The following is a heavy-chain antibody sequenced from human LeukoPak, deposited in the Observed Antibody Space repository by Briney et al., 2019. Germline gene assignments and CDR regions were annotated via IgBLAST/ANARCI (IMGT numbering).Heavy chain of an antibody. Sequence: SVKVSCKASGGTFSSYAISWVRQAPGQGLEWMGGIIPIFGTANYAQKFQGRVTINTDESTSTAYMELGSLRTEDPAVFICVRGALFGYSSSWYLGAFDIWGQGTMVTVSS. CDR2: IIPIFGTA. CDR1: GGTFSSYA. D-gene: IGHD6-13*01. CDR3: VRGALFGYSSSWYLGAFDI. J-gene: IGHJ3*02. V-gene: IGHV1-69*05.